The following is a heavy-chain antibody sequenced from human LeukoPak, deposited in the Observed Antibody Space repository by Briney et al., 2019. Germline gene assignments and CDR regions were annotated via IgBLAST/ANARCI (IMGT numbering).Heavy chain of an antibody. Sequence: GGSLRLSCAASGFTVSSNYMSWVRQAPGKGLEWVSVIYSGGSTYYADSVRGRFTISRDNSKNTLYLQMNSLRAEDTAVYYCARGKVGSGSYALDYWGQGTLVTVSS. CDR2: IYSGGST. V-gene: IGHV3-53*05. J-gene: IGHJ4*02. CDR3: ARGKVGSGSYALDY. D-gene: IGHD1-26*01. CDR1: GFTVSSNY.